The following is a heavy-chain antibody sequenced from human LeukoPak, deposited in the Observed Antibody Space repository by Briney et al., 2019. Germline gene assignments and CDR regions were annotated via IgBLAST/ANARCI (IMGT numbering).Heavy chain of an antibody. CDR1: GYTFTGHY. CDR2: INPKSGGT. J-gene: IGHJ4*02. CDR3: ARERAQCSGGGCNSWELDY. D-gene: IGHD2-15*01. V-gene: IGHV1-2*02. Sequence: GASVKVSCRASGYTFTGHYIHWVRQAPGHGLEWMGWINPKSGGTNYAQKFQGRVTMTRDTSITTAYMELSRLTSDDTAVYYCARERAQCSGGGCNSWELDYWGQGTLVTVSS.